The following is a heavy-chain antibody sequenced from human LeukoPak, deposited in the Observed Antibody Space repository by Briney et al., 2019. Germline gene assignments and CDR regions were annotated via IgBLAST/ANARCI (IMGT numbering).Heavy chain of an antibody. J-gene: IGHJ6*02. V-gene: IGHV4-34*01. CDR3: ARGTGAAAGIGIYYYYYGMDV. CDR2: INHSGST. CDR1: GGSFSGYY. D-gene: IGHD6-13*01. Sequence: SETLSLTCAVYGGSFSGYYWSWIRQPPGKGLEWIGEINHSGSTNYNPFLKSRVTISVDTFKNQFSLKLSSVTAADTAVYYCARGTGAAAGIGIYYYYYGMDVWGQGTTVTVSS.